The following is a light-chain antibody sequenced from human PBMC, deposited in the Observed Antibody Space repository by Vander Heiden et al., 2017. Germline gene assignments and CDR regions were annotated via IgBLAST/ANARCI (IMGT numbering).Light chain of an antibody. J-gene: IGLJ2*01. CDR1: SSDVGDYNY. CDR3: SSYTSSSLGV. Sequence: QSALTQPASVSGSPGQSITISFTGTSSDVGDYNYVSCYQQHPGNAPNRMMYDVSNRPSGVSNRVSASKSGNNASLNISGLQAEDEADDYCSSYTSSSLGVFGGGTKLTVL. CDR2: DVS. V-gene: IGLV2-14*03.